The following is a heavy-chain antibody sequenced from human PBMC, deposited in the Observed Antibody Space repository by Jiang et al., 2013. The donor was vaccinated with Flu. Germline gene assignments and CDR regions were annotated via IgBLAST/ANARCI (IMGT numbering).Heavy chain of an antibody. J-gene: IGHJ3*02. CDR3: ARGPAPPGMVNAFDI. CDR1: GGSFSGYY. Sequence: LLKPSETLSLTCAVYGGSFSGYYWSWIRQPPGKGLEWIGEINHSGSTNYNPSLKSRVTISVDTSKNQFSLKLSSVTAADTAVYYCARGPAPPGMVNAFDIWGQGTMVTVSS. D-gene: IGHD4/OR15-4a*01. V-gene: IGHV4-34*01. CDR2: INHSGST.